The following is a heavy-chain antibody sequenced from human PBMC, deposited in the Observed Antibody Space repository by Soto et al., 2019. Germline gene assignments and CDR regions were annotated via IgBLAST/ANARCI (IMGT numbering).Heavy chain of an antibody. V-gene: IGHV3-30*03. CDR1: GFTFSNFG. CDR3: ARFWGPVTAAVDDY. Sequence: QVQVVESGGGVVQPGRSLRLSCAASGFTFSNFGMQWGRQAPGKGLEWVASISYDGNLKYSADSVKGRFTISRDNSKNTLYLQMNSLRSEDTAVYYCARFWGPVTAAVDDYWGPGTLVTLSS. CDR2: ISYDGNLK. J-gene: IGHJ4*02. D-gene: IGHD6-13*01.